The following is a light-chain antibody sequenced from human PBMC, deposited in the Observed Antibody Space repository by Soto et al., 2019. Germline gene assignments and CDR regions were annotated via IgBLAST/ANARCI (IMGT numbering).Light chain of an antibody. CDR3: HQRSNWPLT. J-gene: IGKJ4*01. Sequence: EVVLTHSPVTLSLSPGERATLSCRASQSFRGLLAWYQQKPGQAPRLLIYGASTRATGIPARFSGSGSGTEFTLTISSLEPEDFAVYYCHQRSNWPLTFGGGTKVDIK. V-gene: IGKV3-11*01. CDR2: GAS. CDR1: QSFRGL.